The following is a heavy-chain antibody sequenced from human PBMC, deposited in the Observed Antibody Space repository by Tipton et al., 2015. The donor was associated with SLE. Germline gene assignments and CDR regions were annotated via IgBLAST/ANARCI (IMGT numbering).Heavy chain of an antibody. CDR2: IYYSGST. CDR3: VRALGGYYGSGTFDI. V-gene: IGHV4-59*11. Sequence: TLSLTCTVSGGSISSHYWSWIRQPPGKGLEWIGSIYYSGSTYYNPSLKSRVTISVDTSKNQFSLKLSSVTAADTAVYYCVRALGGYYGSGTFDIWGQGTMVTVSS. D-gene: IGHD3-10*01. J-gene: IGHJ3*02. CDR1: GGSISSHY.